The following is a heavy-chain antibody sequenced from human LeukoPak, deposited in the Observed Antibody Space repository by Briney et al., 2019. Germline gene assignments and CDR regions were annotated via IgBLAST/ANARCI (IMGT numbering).Heavy chain of an antibody. V-gene: IGHV1-18*01. CDR1: GYTFTSYG. CDR3: ARLPSRYCSSTSCYLDY. J-gene: IGHJ4*02. CDR2: ISAYNGNT. D-gene: IGHD2-2*01. Sequence: GASVKVSCKASGYTFTSYGISCVRQAPGQGLEWMGWISAYNGNTNYAQKLQGRVTMTTDTSTSTAYMELRSLRSDDTAVYYCARLPSRYCSSTSCYLDYWGQGTLVTVSS.